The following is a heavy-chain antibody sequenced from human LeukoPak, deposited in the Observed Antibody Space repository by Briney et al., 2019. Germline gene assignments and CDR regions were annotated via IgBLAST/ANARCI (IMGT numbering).Heavy chain of an antibody. V-gene: IGHV3-33*05. CDR3: ARDSGDGYYSPDMDV. Sequence: GGSLRLSCAAAGTTFSSSGMYWGRPAPGKGLGWAAVISYDGSNKYYADSVKGRFTISRDNSKNTLYLQMNSLRAEDTAVYYCARDSGDGYYSPDMDVWGRGTTVTVSS. CDR1: GTTFSSSG. D-gene: IGHD5-18*01. CDR2: ISYDGSNK. J-gene: IGHJ6*03.